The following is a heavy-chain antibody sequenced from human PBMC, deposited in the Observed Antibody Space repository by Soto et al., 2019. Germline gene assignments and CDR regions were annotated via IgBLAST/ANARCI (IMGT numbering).Heavy chain of an antibody. Sequence: GGSLRLSCAASGFTFSSYAMHWVRQAPGKGLEWVAVISYDGSNKYYADSVKGRFTISRDNSKNTLYLQMNSLRAEDTAVYYCAREGIAFDYWGQGTLVTVSS. V-gene: IGHV3-30-3*01. CDR1: GFTFSSYA. CDR3: AREGIAFDY. D-gene: IGHD6-13*01. J-gene: IGHJ4*02. CDR2: ISYDGSNK.